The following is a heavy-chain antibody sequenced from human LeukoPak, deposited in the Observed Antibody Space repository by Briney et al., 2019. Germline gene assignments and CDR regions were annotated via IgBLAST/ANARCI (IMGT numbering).Heavy chain of an antibody. D-gene: IGHD3-16*01. V-gene: IGHV3-7*01. CDR3: ARAVDVADY. Sequence: LGGPLRLSCVASGFLFTDHWMSGVRQAPGKGLDWGANIKEDERAKFYADSVRGRFTISRDNAKNSVYLEMNNLRVEDTAVYYCARAVDVADYWGRGTLVAVSS. J-gene: IGHJ4*02. CDR1: GFLFTDHW. CDR2: IKEDERAK.